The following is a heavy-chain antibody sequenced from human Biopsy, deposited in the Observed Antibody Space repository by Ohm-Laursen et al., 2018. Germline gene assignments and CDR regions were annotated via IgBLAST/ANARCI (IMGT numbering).Heavy chain of an antibody. D-gene: IGHD3-22*01. CDR2: VYYTGST. Sequence: SETLSLTCTVSGDSISSYYWSWIRQPLGKGLEWIGYVYYTGSTDYNPSLQSRVTISVDTSKNHFPLRLRSVTPADTAIYYCARDRGYYSDRTVPGYFDLWGRGTLVTVSS. V-gene: IGHV4-59*01. J-gene: IGHJ2*01. CDR1: GDSISSYY. CDR3: ARDRGYYSDRTVPGYFDL.